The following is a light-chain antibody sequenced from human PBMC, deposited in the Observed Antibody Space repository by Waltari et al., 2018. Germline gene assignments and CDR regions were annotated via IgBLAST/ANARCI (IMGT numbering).Light chain of an antibody. CDR3: CSYAGSSTPYV. CDR2: EVS. CDR1: SSDVGSYNL. V-gene: IGLV2-23*02. Sequence: QAGLTQPPSLSKGLRQTATLTCTGTSSDVGSYNLVFWYQQHPGKAPKLMLYEVSKRPPGVPNRLPASKSGNPASLTISGLQAEDEADYYCCSYAGSSTPYVFGTGTKVTVL. J-gene: IGLJ1*01.